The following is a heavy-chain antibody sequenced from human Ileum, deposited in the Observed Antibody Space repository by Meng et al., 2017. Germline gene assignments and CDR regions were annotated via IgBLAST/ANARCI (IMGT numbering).Heavy chain of an antibody. CDR1: GGASSSSA. CDR2: IIPILNAS. J-gene: IGHJ5*02. V-gene: IGHV1-69*10. CDR3: ARDCSGGGCFDP. D-gene: IGHD2-15*01. Sequence: HVQLVQSGAEVKYPGSSVTVSCKASGGASSSSAIGWLRQAPGRGLEWMGGIIPILNASTYAQNFKGRVTLSADMATTTVYMELSSLTSDDTAVYFCARDCSGGGCFDPWGQGTLVTVSS.